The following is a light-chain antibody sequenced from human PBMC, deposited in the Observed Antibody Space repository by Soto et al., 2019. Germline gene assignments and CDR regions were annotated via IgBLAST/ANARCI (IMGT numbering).Light chain of an antibody. CDR2: DAS. V-gene: IGKV1-5*01. CDR1: QSISSW. J-gene: IGKJ1*01. Sequence: DIQMTQSPSTLSASLGDRVTITCRASQSISSWLAWYQQKPGKAPKLLIYDASSLESGVPSRFSGSGSGTEFTLTISSLQPEDFATYYCQQSHNTPRTFGQGTKVDIK. CDR3: QQSHNTPRT.